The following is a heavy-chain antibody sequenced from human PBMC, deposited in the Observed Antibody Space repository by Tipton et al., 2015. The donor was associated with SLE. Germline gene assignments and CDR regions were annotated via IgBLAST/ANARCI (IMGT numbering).Heavy chain of an antibody. CDR1: GGSISRHY. CDR2: IYYSGST. D-gene: IGHD5-12*01. CDR3: ARVVVAYLIRSYYFDY. Sequence: TLSLTCTVSGGSISRHYWSWIRQPPGKGLEWIGYIYYSGSTNYNPSLKSRVAISVDTSKNQFSLKLSSVTAADTAVYYCARVVVAYLIRSYYFDYWGQGSLVTVSS. J-gene: IGHJ4*02. V-gene: IGHV4-59*11.